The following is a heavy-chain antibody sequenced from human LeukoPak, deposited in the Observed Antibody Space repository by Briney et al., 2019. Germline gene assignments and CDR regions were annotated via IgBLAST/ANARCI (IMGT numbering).Heavy chain of an antibody. V-gene: IGHV4-59*12. CDR3: ARGRYVTTRGGAAAGFLDY. CDR1: GGSISSYF. CDR2: IFYNGST. Sequence: SETLSLTCTVSGGSISSYFWSWIRQPPGKGLEWIGYIFYNGSTNYNPSLKSRVTISVDTSKNQFSLRLSSVTAADTAVYYCARGRYVTTRGGAAAGFLDYWGQGTLVTVST. J-gene: IGHJ4*02. D-gene: IGHD6-13*01.